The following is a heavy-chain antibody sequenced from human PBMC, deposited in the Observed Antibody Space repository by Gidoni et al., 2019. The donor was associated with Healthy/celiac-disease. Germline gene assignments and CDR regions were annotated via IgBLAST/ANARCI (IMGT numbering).Heavy chain of an antibody. J-gene: IGHJ6*02. V-gene: IGHV4-59*01. CDR3: ARGGYCSSTSCSGAYYGMDV. D-gene: IGHD2-2*01. CDR1: GGSISSYY. Sequence: QVQLQESGPGLVKPSETLSLTCTLSGGSISSYYWRWIRQPPGKGLEWIGYIYYSGSTNYNPSLKSRVTVSVDTSKNQFSLKLSSVTAADTAVYYCARGGYCSSTSCSGAYYGMDVWGQGTTVTVSS. CDR2: IYYSGST.